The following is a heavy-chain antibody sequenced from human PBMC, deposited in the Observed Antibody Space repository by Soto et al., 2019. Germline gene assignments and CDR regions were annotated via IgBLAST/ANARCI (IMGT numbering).Heavy chain of an antibody. CDR3: ARADTATHPPGS. CDR2: VYYSGTP. D-gene: IGHD5-18*01. Sequence: SETLSLTCAVAGGSISSSNWWSWVRQPPGKGLEWIASVYYSGTPYYSPSLKSRVTISIDTSKTQISLKLNSLTAADTAVYYCARADTATHPPGSWGEGILVTVSS. CDR1: GGSISSSNW. J-gene: IGHJ5*02. V-gene: IGHV4-39*01.